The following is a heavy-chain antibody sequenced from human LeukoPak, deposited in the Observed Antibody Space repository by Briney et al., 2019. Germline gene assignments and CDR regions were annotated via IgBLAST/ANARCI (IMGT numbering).Heavy chain of an antibody. CDR1: GFTFSRYW. J-gene: IGHJ4*02. CDR2: INSDGNSA. Sequence: PGGSLRLSCAASGFTFSRYWMHWVRQAPGKGLVWVSHINSDGNSASYADSVKGRFTISRDNTKNTLFLQMNSLRAEDTAVYYCAKVPYYDFWSGYPYYFDYWGQGTLVTVSS. D-gene: IGHD3-3*01. CDR3: AKVPYYDFWSGYPYYFDY. V-gene: IGHV3-74*01.